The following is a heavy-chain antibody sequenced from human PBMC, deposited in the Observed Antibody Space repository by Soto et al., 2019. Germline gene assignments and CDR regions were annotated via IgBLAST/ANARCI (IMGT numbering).Heavy chain of an antibody. CDR2: IYPTDSDT. Sequence: GESLKISFQGSGYIFTTYWIGWVRHMPGKGLEWMGIIYPTDSDTRYSPSFQGQVTISADKSITTAYLQWSSLRASDTAVYYCARSGYSSHGMDVWGQGNTVTASS. D-gene: IGHD5-12*01. CDR1: GYIFTTYW. CDR3: ARSGYSSHGMDV. J-gene: IGHJ6*02. V-gene: IGHV5-51*01.